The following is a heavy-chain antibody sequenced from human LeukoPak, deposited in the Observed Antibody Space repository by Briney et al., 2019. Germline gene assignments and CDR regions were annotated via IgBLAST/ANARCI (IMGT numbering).Heavy chain of an antibody. CDR3: AREGGLQDFDY. CDR1: GYTFTSYG. V-gene: IGHV1-18*01. J-gene: IGHJ4*02. CDR2: ISAYTGNT. D-gene: IGHD5-24*01. Sequence: GASVKVSCKASGYTFTSYGISWVREAPGQGLEWMGWISAYTGNTNYAQKLQGRVTMTTDTSTSTAYRELRSLRSDDTAVYYCAREGGLQDFDYWGQGTLVTVSS.